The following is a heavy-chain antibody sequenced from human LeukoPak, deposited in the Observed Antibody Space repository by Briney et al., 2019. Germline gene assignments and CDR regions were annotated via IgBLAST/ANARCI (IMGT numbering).Heavy chain of an antibody. CDR2: ISGSGGST. CDR1: GFTFSSYA. Sequence: GGSLRLSCAASGFTFSSYAMSWVRQAPGKGLEWVSAISGSGGSTYYADSVKGRFTISRDNSKNTLYLQMNSLRAEDTAVYYCARAIAVADDAFDIWGQGTMVTVSS. D-gene: IGHD6-19*01. CDR3: ARAIAVADDAFDI. V-gene: IGHV3-23*01. J-gene: IGHJ3*02.